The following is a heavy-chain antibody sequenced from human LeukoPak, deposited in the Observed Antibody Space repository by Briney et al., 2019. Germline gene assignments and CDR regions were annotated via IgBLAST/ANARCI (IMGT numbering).Heavy chain of an antibody. CDR3: AGGHRIPAVWGFEF. J-gene: IGHJ4*02. V-gene: IGHV7-4-1*02. CDR2: INTNTEDP. CDR1: GYNFTKHA. D-gene: IGHD6-13*01. Sequence: ASVKVSCKASGYNFTKHAIFWVRQAPGQGLEWMGWINTNTEDPSYAQDFTGRFVFSLDTSVTTAYLDISNLKPEDTALYYCAGGHRIPAVWGFEFWGQGTLVTVSS.